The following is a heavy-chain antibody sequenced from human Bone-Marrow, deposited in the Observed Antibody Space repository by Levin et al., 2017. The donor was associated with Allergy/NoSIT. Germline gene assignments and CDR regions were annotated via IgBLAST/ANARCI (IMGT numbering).Heavy chain of an antibody. D-gene: IGHD1-14*01. CDR2: ISTTSRYM. CDR1: GFTFSTYT. J-gene: IGHJ4*02. Sequence: LSLTCAASGFTFSTYTMNWVRQAPGKGLEWLSSISTTSRYMYYADSLKGRFTISRDNAKNSLYLHMNSLRAEDTAVYYCARLTEPASRNYFDYWGQGTLVAVSS. V-gene: IGHV3-21*06. CDR3: ARLTEPASRNYFDY.